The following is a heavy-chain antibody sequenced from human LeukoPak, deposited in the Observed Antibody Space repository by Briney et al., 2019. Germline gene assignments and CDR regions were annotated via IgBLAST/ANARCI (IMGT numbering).Heavy chain of an antibody. V-gene: IGHV3-23*01. J-gene: IGHJ4*02. Sequence: PGGSLRLSCAASGFTFSSYAMSWVRQAPGKGLEWVSGISGSGDNTYYADSVKGRFTISRDNAKNSLYLQMNSLRAEDTAVYYCAREAPYSSGWYGVSTVYDYWGQGTLVTVSS. CDR1: GFTFSSYA. CDR3: AREAPYSSGWYGVSTVYDY. CDR2: ISGSGDNT. D-gene: IGHD6-19*01.